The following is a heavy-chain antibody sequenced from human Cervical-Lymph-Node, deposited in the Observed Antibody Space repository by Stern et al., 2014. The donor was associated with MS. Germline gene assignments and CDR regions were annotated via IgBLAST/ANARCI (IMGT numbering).Heavy chain of an antibody. CDR3: ARGIWSFDL. Sequence: EVQLVQSGAEVKKPGESLAISCECSGYTFTTYWIGWVRQVPGKGLEGRGSIYPGDSDTTYNPSIEGQVAIAAEKSSSTASLQWSSLKASDTAVYYCARGIWSFDLWGQGTLVTVSS. CDR1: GYTFTTYW. D-gene: IGHD2-15*01. J-gene: IGHJ5*02. CDR2: IYPGDSDT. V-gene: IGHV5-51*01.